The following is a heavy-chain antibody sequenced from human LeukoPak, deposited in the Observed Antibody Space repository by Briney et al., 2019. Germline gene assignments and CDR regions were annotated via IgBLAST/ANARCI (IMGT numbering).Heavy chain of an antibody. Sequence: ASVKVSCKASGYSFSDYYIQWVRQVPGQGPEWMGWVNPDSGGSICAQRFQGRVTLTRDTSINTAYLELISLKSDDTALYFCARVSWTTGGLGYWGQGTLVTVSS. CDR1: GYSFSDYY. CDR2: VNPDSGGS. D-gene: IGHD4-11*01. J-gene: IGHJ4*02. CDR3: ARVSWTTGGLGY. V-gene: IGHV1-2*02.